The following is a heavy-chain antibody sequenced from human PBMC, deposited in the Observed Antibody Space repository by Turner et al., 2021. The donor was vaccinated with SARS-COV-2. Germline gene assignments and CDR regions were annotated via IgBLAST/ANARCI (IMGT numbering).Heavy chain of an antibody. J-gene: IGHJ6*02. V-gene: IGHV3-21*01. Sequence: EVQLVESGGGLVKPGGSLRLSCAASGLTFSSYSMNWVRQAPGKGLEWVSSISSSSSYIYYADSVNGRFTISRDNAKNSLYLQMNSLRAEDTAVYYCARDHRPVVVPAAKRAGSYYYGMDVWGQGTTVTVSS. CDR2: ISSSSSYI. D-gene: IGHD2-2*01. CDR1: GLTFSSYS. CDR3: ARDHRPVVVPAAKRAGSYYYGMDV.